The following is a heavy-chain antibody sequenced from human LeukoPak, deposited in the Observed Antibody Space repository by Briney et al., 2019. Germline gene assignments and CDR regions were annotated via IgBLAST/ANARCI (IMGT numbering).Heavy chain of an antibody. Sequence: SETLSLTCTVSGGSISSYYWSWIRQPPGKGLEWIGYIYTSGSTNYNPFLKSRVTISVDTSKNQFSLKLSSVTAADTAVYYCARHHVYSDAFDIWGRGTMVTVSS. J-gene: IGHJ3*02. CDR2: IYTSGST. D-gene: IGHD2-8*01. CDR1: GGSISSYY. V-gene: IGHV4-4*09. CDR3: ARHHVYSDAFDI.